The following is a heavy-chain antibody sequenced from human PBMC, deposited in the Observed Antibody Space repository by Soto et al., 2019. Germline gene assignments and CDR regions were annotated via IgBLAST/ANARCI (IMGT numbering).Heavy chain of an antibody. V-gene: IGHV4-59*11. Sequence: SETLSLTCSVSGDSLKNHYWAWIRHSPGKGLEWIGNIYDSGSTNYSPALKSRVSMSVDTSKNLFSRKMNSVTAADTAVYYCERSSMVPVDYFDFWGQGTVVTVSS. J-gene: IGHJ4*02. D-gene: IGHD3-10*01. CDR1: GDSLKNHY. CDR3: ERSSMVPVDYFDF. CDR2: IYDSGST.